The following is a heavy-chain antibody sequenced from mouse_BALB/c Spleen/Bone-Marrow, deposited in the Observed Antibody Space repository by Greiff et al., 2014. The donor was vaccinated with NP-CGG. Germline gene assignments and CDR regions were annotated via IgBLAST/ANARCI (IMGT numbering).Heavy chain of an antibody. CDR2: ILPGSGST. Sequence: LQESGAELMKPGASVKISCKATGYTFSSYWIEWVKQRPGHGLEWIGEILPGSGSTNYNEKLKGKATFTADTSSNTAYMQLSSLTSEDSAVYYCARRGYDGAYWGQGTLVTVSA. J-gene: IGHJ3*01. D-gene: IGHD2-14*01. CDR3: ARRGYDGAY. CDR1: GYTFSSYW. V-gene: IGHV1-9*01.